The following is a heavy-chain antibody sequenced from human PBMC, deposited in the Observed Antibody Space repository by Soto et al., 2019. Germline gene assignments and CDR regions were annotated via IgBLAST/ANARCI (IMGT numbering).Heavy chain of an antibody. CDR1: GGSISSGYYY. J-gene: IGHJ5*02. CDR3: ARHVDWFDP. D-gene: IGHD2-15*01. V-gene: IGHV4-30-4*01. CDR2: IYYSGNT. Sequence: SETLSLTCAVSGGSISSGYYYWSWIRQPPGKGLEWIGNIYYSGNTYYNPSLKSRLIISIDTSKNQFSLKLSSVTAADTAVYYCARHVDWFDPWGQGTLVTSPQ.